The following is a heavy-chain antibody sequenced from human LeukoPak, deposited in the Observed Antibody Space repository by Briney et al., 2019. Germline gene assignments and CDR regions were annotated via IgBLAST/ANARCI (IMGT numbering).Heavy chain of an antibody. Sequence: PQSLSLTRTVSGGSISIGGYYWSWIRQHPFKRLEWIGYIYYSASTYYNPSLKSRVTISVDTSKNQFSLKLSSVTAADTAVYYCAREIGCSGGSCYSRFDYWGQGTLVTVSS. V-gene: IGHV4-31*03. CDR1: GGSISIGGYY. J-gene: IGHJ4*02. D-gene: IGHD2-15*01. CDR2: IYYSAST. CDR3: AREIGCSGGSCYSRFDY.